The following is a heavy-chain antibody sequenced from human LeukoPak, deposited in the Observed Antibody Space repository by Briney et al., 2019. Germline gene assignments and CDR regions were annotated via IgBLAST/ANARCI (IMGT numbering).Heavy chain of an antibody. J-gene: IGHJ4*02. V-gene: IGHV1-2*02. CDR3: ARVDPMTMFGS. Sequence: ASVKVSCKASGYSFTGYYMHWVRQAPGQGLEWMGWINPNSGATIFAQKFQDRVTMTRDTSISTAYMELSRLRSDDTAVYYCARVDPMTMFGSWGQGTLVTVSS. CDR1: GYSFTGYY. D-gene: IGHD3-3*01. CDR2: INPNSGAT.